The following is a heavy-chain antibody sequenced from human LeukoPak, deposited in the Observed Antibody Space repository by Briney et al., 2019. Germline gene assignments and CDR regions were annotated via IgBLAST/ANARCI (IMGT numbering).Heavy chain of an antibody. D-gene: IGHD3-3*01. CDR3: AKMEGQRLYDYCMDV. Sequence: GGSLRLSCAASGFVFSNFAMSWVRQAPGKGLEWVSAMSGSGYYTYYVESVKGRFTISRDNSKNTLYLHMNSLRADDTAVYYCAKMEGQRLYDYCMDVWSRGTTVTVSS. CDR2: MSGSGYYT. CDR1: GFVFSNFA. J-gene: IGHJ6*03. V-gene: IGHV3-23*01.